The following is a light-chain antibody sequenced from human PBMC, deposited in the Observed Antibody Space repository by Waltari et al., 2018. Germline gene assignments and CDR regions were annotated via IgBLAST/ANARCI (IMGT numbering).Light chain of an antibody. Sequence: EIVLTQSPGTLSLSPGERATLSCRASQSVSSSYLAWDQQKPGQAPRLLIYGASSMATGIPDRFSGSGSGTDFTLTISRLEPEDFAVYYCQQYGSSPQNTFGQGTKLEIK. V-gene: IGKV3-20*01. CDR1: QSVSSSY. CDR2: GAS. CDR3: QQYGSSPQNT. J-gene: IGKJ2*01.